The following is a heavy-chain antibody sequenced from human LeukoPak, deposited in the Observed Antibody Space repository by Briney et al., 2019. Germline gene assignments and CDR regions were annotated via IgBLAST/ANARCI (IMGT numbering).Heavy chain of an antibody. CDR2: ISSSSSYI. Sequence: GGSLRLSCAASGFTFSSYWMSWVRQAPGKGLEWVSSISSSSSYIYYADSVKGRFTISRDNAKNSLYLQMNSLRAEDTAVYYCARDPSSGWYDYWGQGTLVTVSS. D-gene: IGHD6-19*01. V-gene: IGHV3-21*01. CDR3: ARDPSSGWYDY. J-gene: IGHJ4*02. CDR1: GFTFSSYW.